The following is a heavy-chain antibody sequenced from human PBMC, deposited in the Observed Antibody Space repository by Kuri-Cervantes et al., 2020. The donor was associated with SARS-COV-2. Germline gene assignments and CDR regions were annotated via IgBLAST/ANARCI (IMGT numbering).Heavy chain of an antibody. V-gene: IGHV3-30*02. D-gene: IGHD6-13*01. CDR2: VRRDGSNY. CDR1: GFTFSYYG. CDR3: AKDGLAAAGTTNQVDY. Sequence: GESLKISCAASGFTFSYYGMHWVRQAPGKGLEWVGFVRRDGSNYYYADSVKGRFTISRDNSKNSLYLEMNSLRAEDTALYYCAKDGLAAAGTTNQVDYWGQGTLVTVSS. J-gene: IGHJ4*02.